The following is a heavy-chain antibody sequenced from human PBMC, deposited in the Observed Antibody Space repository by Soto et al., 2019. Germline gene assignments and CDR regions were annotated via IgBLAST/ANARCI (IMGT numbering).Heavy chain of an antibody. J-gene: IGHJ4*02. CDR2: IRGRGYSGKA. V-gene: IGHV3-49*05. Sequence: EVQLVESGGGLVKPGRSLRLSCTAAGFTFGGYPMTWFRQAPGQGLEWVGFIRGRGYSGKAEYAASVQGRITISRNDTKNIVYLQMNSLKTEDSAVYFCTRGYGGYETSPHDFDSWGQGTLVTVSS. D-gene: IGHD5-12*01. CDR3: TRGYGGYETSPHDFDS. CDR1: GFTFGGYP.